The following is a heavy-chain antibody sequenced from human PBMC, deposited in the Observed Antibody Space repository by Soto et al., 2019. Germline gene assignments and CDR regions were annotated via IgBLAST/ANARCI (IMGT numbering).Heavy chain of an antibody. CDR2: IDPSDSYT. CDR1: GYSFTSYW. Sequence: PGESLKISCKGSGYSFTSYWISWVRQMPGKGLEWMGRIDPSDSYTNYSPSFQGHVTISADKSISTAYLQWSSLKASDTAMYYCAAGLYFICGSCYYCYVMYFRGQGTTV. V-gene: IGHV5-10-1*01. D-gene: IGHD2-15*01. J-gene: IGHJ6*02. CDR3: AAGLYFICGSCYYCYVMYF.